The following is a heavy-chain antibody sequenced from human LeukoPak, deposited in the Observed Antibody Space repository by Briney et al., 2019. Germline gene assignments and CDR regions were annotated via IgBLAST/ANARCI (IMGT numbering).Heavy chain of an antibody. CDR2: ISYDESNK. J-gene: IGHJ6*02. V-gene: IGHV3-30*03. CDR3: ARRPIKYYYYGMDV. Sequence: PGGPLRLSCAASGFTFSSYGMHWVRQAPGKGLEWVTVISYDESNKYYADSVKGRFTISRDNSKNTLYLQMNSLRAEDTAAYYCARRPIKYYYYGMDVWGQGTTVTVSS. CDR1: GFTFSSYG.